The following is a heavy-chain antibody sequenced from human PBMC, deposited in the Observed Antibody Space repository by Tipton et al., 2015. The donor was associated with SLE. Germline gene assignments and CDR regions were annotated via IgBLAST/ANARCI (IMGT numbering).Heavy chain of an antibody. V-gene: IGHV3-30*03. CDR2: ISYDGRNK. D-gene: IGHD3-22*01. J-gene: IGHJ3*02. CDR3: ARVLGSFDSSFYSPFDI. Sequence: SLRLSCAASGFTFSNFGMHWVRQAPGKGLEWVALISYDGRNKYSADSVKGRFTISRDNAKNSLYLQMNSLRAEDTAMYFCARVLGSFDSSFYSPFDIWGQVTMLTVSS. CDR1: GFTFSNFG.